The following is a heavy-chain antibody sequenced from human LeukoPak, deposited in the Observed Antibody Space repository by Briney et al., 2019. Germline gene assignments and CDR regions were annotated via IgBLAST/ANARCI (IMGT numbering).Heavy chain of an antibody. D-gene: IGHD5-18*01. CDR1: GFTFSSYA. CDR3: AKLGSSSAYTYGDS. CDR2: ISASGNNT. V-gene: IGHV3-23*01. Sequence: GGSLRLSCAASGFTFSSYAIKWVRQGPGKGLEWVSVISASGNNTFYANSVRGRFTISRDNSKNTVYLQMDSLRAEDTAVYYCAKLGSSSAYTYGDSWGQGTLVTVSS. J-gene: IGHJ5*01.